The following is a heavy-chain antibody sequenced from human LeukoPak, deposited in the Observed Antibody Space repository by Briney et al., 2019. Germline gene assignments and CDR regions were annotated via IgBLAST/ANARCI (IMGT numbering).Heavy chain of an antibody. CDR2: IDPSDSYT. V-gene: IGHV5-10-1*01. D-gene: IGHD1-14*01. Sequence: GESLKISCKGSGYSFTSYWISWVRQMPGKGLEXXXXIDPSDSYTNYSPSFQGHVTISADKSISMAYLQWSSLKASDTAMYFCARQPGMTAKSWYFDLWGRGTLVTVSS. J-gene: IGHJ2*01. CDR1: GYSFTSYW. CDR3: ARQPGMTAKSWYFDL.